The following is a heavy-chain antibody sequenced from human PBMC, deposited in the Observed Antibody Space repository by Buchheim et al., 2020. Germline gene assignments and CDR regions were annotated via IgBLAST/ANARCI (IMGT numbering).Heavy chain of an antibody. D-gene: IGHD2-2*03. Sequence: QVQLVQSGAEVKKPGASVKVSCKASGYTFTGYYMHWVRQAPGQGLEWMGWINPNSGGTNYAQKFQGWVTMPRDTSISTAYMELSRLRSDDTAVYYCARGGYCSSTSCYVAGYYYGMDVWGQGTT. V-gene: IGHV1-2*04. J-gene: IGHJ6*02. CDR1: GYTFTGYY. CDR2: INPNSGGT. CDR3: ARGGYCSSTSCYVAGYYYGMDV.